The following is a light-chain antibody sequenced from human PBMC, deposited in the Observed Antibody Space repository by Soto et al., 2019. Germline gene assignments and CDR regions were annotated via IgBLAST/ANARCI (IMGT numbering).Light chain of an antibody. J-gene: IGKJ3*01. CDR1: QGVNDY. CDR2: GAY. Sequence: DIQMTQSPSSLSASIGDSVTISCRASQGVNDYVAWFQQKPGKAPKSLIFGAYRLQSGVPSKFSGSGSGTYFTLTITSLQPEDFATYYCQQYNDYPFTFGPGTRVEIK. V-gene: IGKV1-16*02. CDR3: QQYNDYPFT.